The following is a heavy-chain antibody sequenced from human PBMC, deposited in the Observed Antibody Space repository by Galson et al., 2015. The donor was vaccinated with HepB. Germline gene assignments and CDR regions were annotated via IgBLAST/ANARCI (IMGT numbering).Heavy chain of an antibody. D-gene: IGHD3-10*01. CDR3: AHKYGSGSPPDY. CDR1: GFSLSTSGLG. J-gene: IGHJ4*02. Sequence: PALVKPTQTLTLTCTFSGFSLSTSGLGVGWIRQPPGTALEWLALIYWNDDKRYSPSLNGRLTITKDTSKNQVVLTMTNMDPVDTATYCCAHKYGSGSPPDYWSQGTLVTVSS. V-gene: IGHV2-5*01. CDR2: IYWNDDK.